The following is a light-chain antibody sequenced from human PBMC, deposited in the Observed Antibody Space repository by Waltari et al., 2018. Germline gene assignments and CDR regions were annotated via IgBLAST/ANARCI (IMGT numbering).Light chain of an antibody. CDR1: QYIDTY. CDR2: TAS. V-gene: IGKV1-39*01. J-gene: IGKJ4*01. Sequence: DIQMTQSPSSLSASVGDRVTITCRASQYIDTYLNWYQHKSGKAPELLIYTASTLHSGVSSRFSGSGSGTDFTLTISSLQPEDFATYYCPQSYSPPFSFGGGTKVEIK. CDR3: PQSYSPPFS.